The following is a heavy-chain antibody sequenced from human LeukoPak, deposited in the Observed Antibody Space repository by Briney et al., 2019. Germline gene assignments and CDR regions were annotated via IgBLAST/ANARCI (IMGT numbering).Heavy chain of an antibody. CDR2: IIPIFGTV. J-gene: IGHJ3*02. V-gene: IGHV1-69*13. Sequence: ASVKVSCKASGGTFSSYAISWVRQAPGQGLEWMGGIIPIFGTVNYAQKFQGRVTITADESTSTAYMELSSLRSEDTAVYYCARDAPIAAAGTESAFDIWGQGTMVTVSS. CDR3: ARDAPIAAAGTESAFDI. D-gene: IGHD6-13*01. CDR1: GGTFSSYA.